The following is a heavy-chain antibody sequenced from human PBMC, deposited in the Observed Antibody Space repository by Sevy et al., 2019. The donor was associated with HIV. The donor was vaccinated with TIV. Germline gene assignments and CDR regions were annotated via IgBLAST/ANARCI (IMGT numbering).Heavy chain of an antibody. J-gene: IGHJ4*02. CDR3: ARDLTIFGVIPDY. CDR2: INPSGGST. V-gene: IGHV1-46*02. CDR1: GYTFNNYY. Sequence: ASVKVSCKASGYTFNNYYMHWLRQAPGQGLEWMGIINPSGGSTSYAQKFQGRVTMTRDTSTSIVYMELSSLRSEDTAVYYCARDLTIFGVIPDYWGQGTLVTVSS. D-gene: IGHD3-3*01.